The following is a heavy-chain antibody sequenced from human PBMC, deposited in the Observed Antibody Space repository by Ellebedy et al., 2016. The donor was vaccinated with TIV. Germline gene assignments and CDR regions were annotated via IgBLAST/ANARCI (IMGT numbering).Heavy chain of an antibody. CDR3: ACRRLGRPSDY. CDR2: IYYGGSA. CDR1: GGSINGLF. D-gene: IGHD3-16*01. V-gene: IGHV4-59*11. J-gene: IGHJ4*02. Sequence: MPSETLSLTCTVSGGSINGLFWSWIRQPPGKGLEWIGYIYYGGSATYNPSLKSRVIISVDTSKNQFSLKLSSVTAADTAIYYCACRRLGRPSDYWGQGTLVTVSS.